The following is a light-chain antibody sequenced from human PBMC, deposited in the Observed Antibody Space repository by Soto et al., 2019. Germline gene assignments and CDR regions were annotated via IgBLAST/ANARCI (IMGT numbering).Light chain of an antibody. V-gene: IGLV1-47*01. J-gene: IGLJ3*02. Sequence: QSVLSQPPSASGTPGQRVTISCSGSSSNIGRNYVYWYQQVPGTAPKLLIFRNNQRPLGVPDRFSGSKSGTSASLAISGLRSEDEADYFCAAWDYSLSGYWVFGGGTKLTVL. CDR2: RNN. CDR3: AAWDYSLSGYWV. CDR1: SSNIGRNY.